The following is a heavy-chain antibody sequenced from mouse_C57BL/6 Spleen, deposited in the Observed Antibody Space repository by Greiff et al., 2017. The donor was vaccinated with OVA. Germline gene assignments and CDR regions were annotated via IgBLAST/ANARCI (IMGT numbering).Heavy chain of an antibody. CDR3: AREITTVVGRYFDY. Sequence: EVKLMESGGGLVKPGGSLKLSCAASGFTFSSYAMSWVRQTPEKRLEWVATISDGGSYTYYPDNVKGRFTISRDNAKNNLYLQMGHLKSEDTAMYYCAREITTVVGRYFDYWGQGTTLTVSS. J-gene: IGHJ2*01. CDR1: GFTFSSYA. V-gene: IGHV5-4*01. CDR2: ISDGGSYT. D-gene: IGHD1-1*01.